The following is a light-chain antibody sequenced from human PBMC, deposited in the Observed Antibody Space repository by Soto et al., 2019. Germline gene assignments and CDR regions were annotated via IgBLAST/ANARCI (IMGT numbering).Light chain of an antibody. V-gene: IGKV3-20*01. CDR3: QQYGTSPPYT. CDR2: GTS. Sequence: EIVLTQSPVTLSLSPGERATLSCRASQSVSSSNLAWYQQKTGQAPRLLIYGTSSRATGIPDRFSVSGSGTDFTLTISSLEPEDFAVYYCQQYGTSPPYTFGQGTKLEIK. CDR1: QSVSSSN. J-gene: IGKJ2*01.